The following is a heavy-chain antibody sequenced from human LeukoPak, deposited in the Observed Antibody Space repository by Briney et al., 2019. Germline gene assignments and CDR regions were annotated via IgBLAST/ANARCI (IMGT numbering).Heavy chain of an antibody. V-gene: IGHV3-7*01. J-gene: IGHJ6*02. CDR3: ARVSVPGYCSGSICYGYAVDDYYGMDV. Sequence: GGSLRFSCAASGFTFTTYWMTWVRQARGKGLEWVANIKQDGSERYDGDSVRGRFTISRDNAKKSLDLQMNSLRAEDTAVYYCARVSVPGYCSGSICYGYAVDDYYGMDVWGQGTTVTVSS. CDR2: IKQDGSER. CDR1: GFTFTTYW. D-gene: IGHD2-2*01.